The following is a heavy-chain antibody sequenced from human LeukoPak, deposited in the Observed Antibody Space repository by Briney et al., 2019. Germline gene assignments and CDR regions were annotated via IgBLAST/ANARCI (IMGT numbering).Heavy chain of an antibody. V-gene: IGHV3-30-3*01. CDR2: ISYDRSNK. CDR3: ARAGVQQQLVPVYFDY. J-gene: IGHJ4*02. CDR1: GFTFSSYA. D-gene: IGHD6-13*01. Sequence: PGGSLRLSCAASGFTFSSYAMHWVRQAPGKGLEWVAVISYDRSNKYYADSVKGRFTISRDNSKNTLYLQMNSLRAEDTAVYYCARAGVQQQLVPVYFDYWGQGTLVTVSS.